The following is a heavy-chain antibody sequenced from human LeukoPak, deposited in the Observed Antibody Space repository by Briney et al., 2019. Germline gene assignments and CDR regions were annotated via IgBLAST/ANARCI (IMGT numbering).Heavy chain of an antibody. V-gene: IGHV1-69*13. J-gene: IGHJ4*02. CDR2: IIPIFGTA. D-gene: IGHD3-22*01. Sequence: SVKVSCKASGGTFSSYAISWVRQAPGQGLEWMGGIIPIFGTANYAQKFQGRVTITADESTSTAYMELSSLRSEDTAVYYCSRHQGRYYYDSSGYFSYYFDYWGQGTLVTVSS. CDR1: GGTFSSYA. CDR3: SRHQGRYYYDSSGYFSYYFDY.